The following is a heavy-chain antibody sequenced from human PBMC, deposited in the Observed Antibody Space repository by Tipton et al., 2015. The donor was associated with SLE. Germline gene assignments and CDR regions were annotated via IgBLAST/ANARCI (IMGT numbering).Heavy chain of an antibody. D-gene: IGHD3-16*01. CDR3: ARGVSGYFHYCYMDV. V-gene: IGHV4-34*01. CDR1: GGSFSSDYF. Sequence: TLSLTCAVHGGSFSSDYFWSWIRQPPGRGLEWIGEINHSGITHYNPSLKSRISTSVDTSKSEFSLKLSSVTAADTAVYYCARGVSGYFHYCYMDVWGKGTTVTISS. J-gene: IGHJ6*03. CDR2: INHSGIT.